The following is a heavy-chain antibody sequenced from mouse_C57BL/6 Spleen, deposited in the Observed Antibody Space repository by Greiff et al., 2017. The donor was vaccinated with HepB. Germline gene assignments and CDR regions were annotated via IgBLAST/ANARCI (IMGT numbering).Heavy chain of an antibody. CDR2: ISSGGSYT. Sequence: EVQVVESGGDLVKPGGSLKLSCAASGFTFSSYGMSWVRQTPDKRLEWVATISSGGSYTYYPDSVKGRFTISRDNAKNTLYLQMSSLKSEDTAMYYCARRRTTVVANYFDYWGQGTTLTVSS. D-gene: IGHD1-1*01. CDR1: GFTFSSYG. CDR3: ARRRTTVVANYFDY. J-gene: IGHJ2*01. V-gene: IGHV5-6*01.